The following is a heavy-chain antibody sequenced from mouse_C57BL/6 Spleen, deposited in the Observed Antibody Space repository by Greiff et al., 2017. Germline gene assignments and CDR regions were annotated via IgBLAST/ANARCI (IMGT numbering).Heavy chain of an antibody. CDR3: STPSYGSSYGCAY. CDR2: IYPGSGST. J-gene: IGHJ3*01. Sequence: QVQLQQPGAELVKPGASVKMSCKASGYTFTSYWITWVKQRPGQGLEWIGDIYPGSGSTKYNEKFKSKATLTVDTSSSTAYMQLSSLTSEDSAVYYCSTPSYGSSYGCAYWGQGTLVTVSA. CDR1: GYTFTSYW. D-gene: IGHD1-1*01. V-gene: IGHV1-55*01.